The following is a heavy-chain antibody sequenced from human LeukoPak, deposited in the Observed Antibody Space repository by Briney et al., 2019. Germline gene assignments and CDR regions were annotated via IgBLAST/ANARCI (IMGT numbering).Heavy chain of an antibody. CDR1: GYTFTGYY. CDR3: ARGGISIFGVVIMSGGVY. V-gene: IGHV1-2*02. J-gene: IGHJ4*02. Sequence: ASVKVSCKASGYTFTGYYMHWVRQAPGQGLEWMGWINPNSGGTNYAQKFQGRVTMTRDTSISTAYMELSRLRSDDTAVYYCARGGISIFGVVIMSGGVYWGQGTLVTVSS. CDR2: INPNSGGT. D-gene: IGHD3-3*01.